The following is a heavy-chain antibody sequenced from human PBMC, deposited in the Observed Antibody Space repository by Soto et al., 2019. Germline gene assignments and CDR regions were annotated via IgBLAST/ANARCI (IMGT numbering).Heavy chain of an antibody. J-gene: IGHJ6*02. CDR3: ARVSSIAARSLGMEV. V-gene: IGHV6-1*01. CDR2: TYYRSKWYN. Sequence: PFQTLSLTCAISVDSVSSDSAAWNWIPQSPSRGLEWLGRTYYRSKWYNDYAVSVKSRITINPDTSKNQFSLQLNSVTPEDTAVYYCARVSSIAARSLGMEVWGQGTTVTVSS. CDR1: VDSVSSDSAA. D-gene: IGHD6-6*01.